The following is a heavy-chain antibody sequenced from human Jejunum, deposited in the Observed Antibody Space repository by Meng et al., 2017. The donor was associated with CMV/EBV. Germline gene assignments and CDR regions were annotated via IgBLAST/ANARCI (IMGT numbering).Heavy chain of an antibody. D-gene: IGHD3-3*01. J-gene: IGHJ3*02. Sequence: HTCNVPGGSNSTYYRSWIRQPPGKGLEWIEDIYYTGSTDYNPSLKSRVTISRDTSKNQFSLKLSSVTAADTAVYYCARRFFVFNIWGQGTMVTVSS. CDR3: ARRFFVFNI. V-gene: IGHV4-59*01. CDR2: IYYTGST. CDR1: GGSNSTYY.